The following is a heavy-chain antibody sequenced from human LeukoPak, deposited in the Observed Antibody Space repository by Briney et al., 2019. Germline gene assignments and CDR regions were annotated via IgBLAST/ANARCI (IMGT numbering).Heavy chain of an antibody. CDR2: IIPIFGTA. J-gene: IGHJ5*02. D-gene: IGHD3-10*01. CDR3: ARVIAGRLGYYGSGSYYNWFDP. Sequence: SVKVSCKASGGTFSSYAISGVRQAPGQGLEWMGGIIPIFGTANYAQKFQGRVTITADKSTSTAYMELSSLRSEDTAVYYCARVIAGRLGYYGSGSYYNWFDPWGQGTLVTVSS. V-gene: IGHV1-69*06. CDR1: GGTFSSYA.